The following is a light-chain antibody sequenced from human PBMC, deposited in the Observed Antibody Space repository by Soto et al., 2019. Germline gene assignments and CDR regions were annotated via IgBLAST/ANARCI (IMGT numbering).Light chain of an antibody. V-gene: IGKV1-6*01. CDR1: QDIRTD. J-gene: IGKJ3*01. CDR2: AAS. CDR3: LQDYNYPFT. Sequence: AIQMTQSPSSLSASVGDRVTITCRASQDIRTDLGWYQHKPGKAPKLLIYAASSLQSGVPSRFSGSGSGTDFTLTISSLQPEDFATYYCLQDYNYPFTFGPGTKVD.